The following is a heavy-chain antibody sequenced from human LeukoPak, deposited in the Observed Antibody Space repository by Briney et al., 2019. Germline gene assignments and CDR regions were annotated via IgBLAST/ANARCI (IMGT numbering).Heavy chain of an antibody. CDR3: ARYNDEDFYYSMDV. CDR2: IYHSGRT. J-gene: IGHJ6*02. Sequence: SETLSLTCGVSGGSISSSNWWSWVRQSPGKGLELIGEIYHSGRTNYNPSLKRRVTISVDKSKNQFSLKLTSVTAADTAVYYCARYNDEDFYYSMDVWAQGTTVTVSS. D-gene: IGHD1-14*01. V-gene: IGHV4-4*02. CDR1: GGSISSSNW.